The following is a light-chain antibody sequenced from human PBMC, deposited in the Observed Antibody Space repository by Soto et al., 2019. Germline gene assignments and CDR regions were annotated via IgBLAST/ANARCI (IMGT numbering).Light chain of an antibody. V-gene: IGKV3-20*01. CDR3: QHYGSPLWT. CDR2: ATS. J-gene: IGKJ1*01. CDR1: QSVSSTY. Sequence: EIVLTQSPGTLSLSPGERASLSCRASQSVSSTYLAWYQQKPGQAPRLLIYATSTRATGIPDRFSGSGSGTDFPLTIGRLGPEDFAVYYCQHYGSPLWTFAQGPKVEIK.